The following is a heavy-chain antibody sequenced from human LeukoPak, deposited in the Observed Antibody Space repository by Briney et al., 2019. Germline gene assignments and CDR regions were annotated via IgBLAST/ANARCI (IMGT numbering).Heavy chain of an antibody. CDR2: IDPSDSYT. CDR3: ARHGTGYSSSWYYY. J-gene: IGHJ4*02. V-gene: IGHV5-10-1*01. Sequence: GESLKISCKGSGYSFTSYWISWVRQMPGKGLEWMGRIDPSDSYTNYSPSFQGHVTISADKSISTAYPQWSSLKASDTAMYYCARHGTGYSSSWYYYWGQGTLVTVSS. D-gene: IGHD6-13*01. CDR1: GYSFTSYW.